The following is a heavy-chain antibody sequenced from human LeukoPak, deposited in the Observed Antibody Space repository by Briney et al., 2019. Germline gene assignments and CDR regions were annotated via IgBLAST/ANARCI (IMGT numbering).Heavy chain of an antibody. Sequence: GGSLRLSCAASGFTFSSYWMHWVRQAPGKGLVWVSRINGDGSTSNYADSVKGRFTISRDNAKNTLYLQMNSLRAEDTAVYYCARASNRNSINFDYWGQGTLVTVSS. D-gene: IGHD1-1*01. CDR2: INGDGSTS. J-gene: IGHJ4*02. CDR3: ARASNRNSINFDY. V-gene: IGHV3-74*01. CDR1: GFTFSSYW.